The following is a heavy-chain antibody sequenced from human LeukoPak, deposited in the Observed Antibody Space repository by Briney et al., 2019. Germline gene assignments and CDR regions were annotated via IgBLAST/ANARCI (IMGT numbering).Heavy chain of an antibody. CDR3: ATLSVAGGPRDYDYVWGSYRYNYFDY. D-gene: IGHD3-16*02. Sequence: GASVKVSCKVSGYTLTELSMHWVRQAPGKGLEWMGGFDPEDGETIYAQKFQGRVTKTEDTSTDTAYMELSSLRSEDTAVYYCATLSVAGGPRDYDYVWGSYRYNYFDYWGQGTLVTVSS. CDR1: GYTLTELS. CDR2: FDPEDGET. J-gene: IGHJ4*02. V-gene: IGHV1-24*01.